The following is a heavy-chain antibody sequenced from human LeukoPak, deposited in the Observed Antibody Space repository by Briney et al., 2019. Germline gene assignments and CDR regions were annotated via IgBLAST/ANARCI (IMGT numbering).Heavy chain of an antibody. V-gene: IGHV1-18*01. CDR2: INAYNGNT. J-gene: IGHJ4*02. Sequence: ASVKVSCKASGYTFTSYGISWVRQAPGQGLEWVGWINAYNGNTNYAQKLQGRVTMTTDTSTSTAYMELRSLRSDDAAVYYCERDSIVGSYWGQGPLVTVSS. CDR3: ERDSIVGSY. CDR1: GYTFTSYG. D-gene: IGHD1-26*01.